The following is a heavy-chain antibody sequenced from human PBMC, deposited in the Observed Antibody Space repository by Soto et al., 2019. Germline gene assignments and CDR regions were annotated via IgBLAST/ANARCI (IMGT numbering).Heavy chain of an antibody. D-gene: IGHD2-21*01. V-gene: IGHV4-31*03. Sequence: QVQLQESGPGLVKPSQTLSLTCTVSGGSINSGGYYWSWIRQHPGKGLEWIGYIYYSESTFYNPSLKSRVTISVDTSKNPFSLKLSSVTAADTAVYYCAASCVACGGFNYYGMDVWGQGTTVTVSS. CDR2: IYYSEST. CDR3: AASCVACGGFNYYGMDV. J-gene: IGHJ6*02. CDR1: GGSINSGGYY.